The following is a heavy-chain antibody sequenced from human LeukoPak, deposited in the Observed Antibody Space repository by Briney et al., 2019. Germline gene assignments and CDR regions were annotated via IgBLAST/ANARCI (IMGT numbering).Heavy chain of an antibody. D-gene: IGHD3-3*01. CDR3: ARADFWSGYLFDY. V-gene: IGHV3-74*01. J-gene: IGHJ4*02. CDR1: GFTFSSYW. Sequence: GGSLRLSCAASGFTFSSYWMHWVRQAPGKGLVWVSRINSDGSSTGYADSVKGRFTISRDNAKNTLYLQMNSLRAEDTAVYYCARADFWSGYLFDYWGQGTLVTVSS. CDR2: INSDGSST.